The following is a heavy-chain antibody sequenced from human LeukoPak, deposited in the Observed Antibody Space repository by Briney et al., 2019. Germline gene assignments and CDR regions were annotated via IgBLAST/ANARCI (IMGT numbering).Heavy chain of an antibody. V-gene: IGHV4-31*03. CDR1: GGSISSGGYY. CDR2: IYYSGST. J-gene: IGHJ4*02. CDR3: ARASPDDYGDYESY. D-gene: IGHD4-17*01. Sequence: PSQTLSLTCTVSGGSISSGGYYWTWIRQHPGKGLEWIGYIYYSGSTHYNPSLKSRLTISVDTSKNQFSLKLTSVTAADTAVYYCARASPDDYGDYESYWGQGTLVTVSS.